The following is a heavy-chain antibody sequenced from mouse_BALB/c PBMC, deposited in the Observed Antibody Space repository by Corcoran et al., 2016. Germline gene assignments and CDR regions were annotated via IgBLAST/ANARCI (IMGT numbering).Heavy chain of an antibody. CDR1: GFSLSTSGMG. CDR3: ARRGGYEDMVY. D-gene: IGHD2-3*01. Sequence: QVTLKESGPGILQPPQTLSLTCSFSGFSLSTSGMGVSWIRQPSGKGLEWLAHIYWDDDQRYNPSLKSRLTISKDTSRNQVFRKITSVDTADTATYYCARRGGYEDMVYWCQGTSVTVSS. J-gene: IGHJ4*01. CDR2: IYWDDDQ. V-gene: IGHV8-12*01.